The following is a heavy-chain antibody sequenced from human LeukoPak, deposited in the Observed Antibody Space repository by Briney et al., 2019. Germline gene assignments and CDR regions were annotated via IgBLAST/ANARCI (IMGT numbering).Heavy chain of an antibody. J-gene: IGHJ4*02. D-gene: IGHD4-23*01. CDR2: IYYSGST. CDR1: GGSISSSSYY. Sequence: SETLSLTCTVSGGSISSSSYYWGWIRQPPGKGLEWIGSIYYSGSTYYNPSLKSRVTISVDTSKNQFSLKLSSVTAADTAVYYCASLHDYGGNPDYWGQGTLATVSS. CDR3: ASLHDYGGNPDY. V-gene: IGHV4-39*01.